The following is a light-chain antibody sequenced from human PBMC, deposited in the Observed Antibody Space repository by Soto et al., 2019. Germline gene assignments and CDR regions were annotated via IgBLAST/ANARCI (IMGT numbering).Light chain of an antibody. V-gene: IGKV3-20*01. Sequence: EIVLTQSPGTLSLSPGARATLSCRASQSVSSSYLAWYQQKPGQAPRLLIYGASSRATGIPDRFSGSGSGTDFTLTISRLEPEDCAVYYCQQYGSSSNTFGQGTKLESK. CDR3: QQYGSSSNT. J-gene: IGKJ2*01. CDR1: QSVSSSY. CDR2: GAS.